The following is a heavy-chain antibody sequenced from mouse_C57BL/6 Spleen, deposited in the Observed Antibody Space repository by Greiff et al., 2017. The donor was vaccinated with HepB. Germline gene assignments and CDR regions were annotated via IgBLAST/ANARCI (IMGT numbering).Heavy chain of an antibody. V-gene: IGHV1-55*01. CDR2: IHPGSGST. CDR1: GYTFTSYW. Sequence: QVQLQQPGAELVKPGASVKMSCKASGYTFTSYWITWVKQRPGQGLEWIGDIHPGSGSTNYNEKFKSKATLTVDTSSSTAYMQLSSLTSEDSAVYYCARPGSRFYAMDYWGQGTSVTVSS. D-gene: IGHD1-1*01. J-gene: IGHJ4*01. CDR3: ARPGSRFYAMDY.